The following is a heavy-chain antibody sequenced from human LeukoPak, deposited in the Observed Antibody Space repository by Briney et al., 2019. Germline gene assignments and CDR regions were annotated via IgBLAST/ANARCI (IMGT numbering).Heavy chain of an antibody. D-gene: IGHD1-1*01. J-gene: IGHJ4*02. CDR2: IYYSGST. Sequence: SETLSLTCTVSGGSVSSGTYYWGWIRQPPGKGLEWIGSIYYSGSTYYNPSLKSRVTISVDTSKNQFSLKLSSVTAADTAVYYCARLERTYYFDYWGQGTLVTVSS. V-gene: IGHV4-39*01. CDR3: ARLERTYYFDY. CDR1: GGSVSSGTYY.